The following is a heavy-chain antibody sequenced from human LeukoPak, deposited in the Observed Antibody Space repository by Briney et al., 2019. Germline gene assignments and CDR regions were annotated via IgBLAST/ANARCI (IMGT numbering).Heavy chain of an antibody. V-gene: IGHV4-34*01. CDR1: GGSFSGYY. Sequence: SETLSLTCAVYGGSFSGYYWSWIRQPPGKGLEWIGEINHSGSTNYNPSLKSRVTISVDTSKNQFSLKLSSVTAADTAVYYCARHGITMVRGVIHWFDPWGQGTLVTVSS. D-gene: IGHD3-10*01. J-gene: IGHJ5*02. CDR3: ARHGITMVRGVIHWFDP. CDR2: INHSGST.